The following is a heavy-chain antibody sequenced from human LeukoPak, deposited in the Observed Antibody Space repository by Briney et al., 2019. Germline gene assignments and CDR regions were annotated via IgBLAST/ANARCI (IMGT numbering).Heavy chain of an antibody. D-gene: IGHD1-26*01. CDR3: ARVYSGSSGWFDR. Sequence: PSETLSLTCIVSGVSISSSGSYWGWIRQPPGKGLQWIGSFYYTGSTYYNPSLKSRVTIAGDTSKNHLSLKLSSVTAADTAVYFCARVYSGSSGWFDRWGQGTLVTVSS. J-gene: IGHJ5*02. CDR1: GVSISSSGSY. V-gene: IGHV4-39*07. CDR2: FYYTGST.